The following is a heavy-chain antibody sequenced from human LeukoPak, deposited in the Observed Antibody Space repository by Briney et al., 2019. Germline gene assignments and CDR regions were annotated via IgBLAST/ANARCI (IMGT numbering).Heavy chain of an antibody. CDR1: GGSFNINA. CDR3: ARGSEHLHT. Sequence: SVTVSYKASGGSFNINAFSWVGQAPGQGLEWIGGIVPIDGTPHYAQKFQGRVTITTDESTNTAYLEMPGLRFEDTAMFYCARGSEHLHTCGQGTLVTVSS. CDR2: IVPIDGTP. V-gene: IGHV1-69*05. D-gene: IGHD3-10*01. J-gene: IGHJ5*02.